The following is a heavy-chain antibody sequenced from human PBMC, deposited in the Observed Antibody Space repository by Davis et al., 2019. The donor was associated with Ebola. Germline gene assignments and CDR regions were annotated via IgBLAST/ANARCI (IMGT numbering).Heavy chain of an antibody. CDR2: INTNTGNP. CDR1: GYTFTSYA. Sequence: ASVKVSCKASGYTFTSYAMNWVRQAPGQGLEWMGWINTNTGNPTYAQGFTGRFVFSLDTSVSTAYLQISSLKAEDTAVYYCARDSITIFGVVNYGMDVWGKGTTVTVSS. J-gene: IGHJ6*04. V-gene: IGHV7-4-1*02. D-gene: IGHD3-3*01. CDR3: ARDSITIFGVVNYGMDV.